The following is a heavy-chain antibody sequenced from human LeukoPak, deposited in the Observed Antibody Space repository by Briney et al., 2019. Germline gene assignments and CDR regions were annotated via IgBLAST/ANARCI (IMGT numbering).Heavy chain of an antibody. CDR3: ARVSXSGWDFDY. CDR1: GFTFSSYA. D-gene: IGHD6-19*01. J-gene: IGHJ4*02. V-gene: IGHV3-48*03. CDR2: ISSSGNTI. Sequence: QPGGSLRLSCAASGFTFSSYAMNWVRQAPGKGLEWVSYISSSGNTIYYADSVKGRFPVSRDNAKNSLYLQMNSLRAEDTAVYYCARVSXSGWDFDYWGQGTLVTVSS.